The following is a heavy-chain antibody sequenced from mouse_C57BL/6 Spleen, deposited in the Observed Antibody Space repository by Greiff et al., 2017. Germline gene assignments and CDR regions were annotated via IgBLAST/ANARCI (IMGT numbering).Heavy chain of an antibody. Sequence: DVKLQESGPGLVKPSQSLSLTCSVTGYSITSGYYWNWIRQFPGNKLEWMGYISYDGSNNYNPSLKNRISITRDTSKNQFFLTLNSVTTEDTATYYCARDWDNWGPGTTLTVSS. CDR3: ARDWDN. V-gene: IGHV3-6*01. CDR1: GYSITSGYY. J-gene: IGHJ2*01. CDR2: ISYDGSN.